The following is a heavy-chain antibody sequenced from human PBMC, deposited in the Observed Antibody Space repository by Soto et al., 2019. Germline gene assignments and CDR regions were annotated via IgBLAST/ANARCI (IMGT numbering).Heavy chain of an antibody. CDR2: IYYSGST. CDR3: ACFSYYDILTGYRIDAFDI. Sequence: QVQLQESGPGLVKPSQTLSLTCTVSGGSISSGGYYWSWIRQHPGKGLEWIGYIYYSGSTYYNPSLKSRFTISVDTSKSQFSLKLSSVTAADTAVYYCACFSYYDILTGYRIDAFDIWGQGTMVTVSS. V-gene: IGHV4-31*03. D-gene: IGHD3-9*01. CDR1: GGSISSGGYY. J-gene: IGHJ3*02.